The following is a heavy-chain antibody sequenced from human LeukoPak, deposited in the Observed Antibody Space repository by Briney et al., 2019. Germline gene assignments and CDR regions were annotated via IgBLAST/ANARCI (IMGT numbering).Heavy chain of an antibody. CDR2: IVGSGANT. Sequence: PGGSLRLSCAASGFTFSSSGMTWVRQAPGKGLDWVSTIVGSGANTYYADSVKGRFTISRDNSKNTLFLQMSSLRAEDTAVYYCAKYRSTSRPGGCDSWGQGTLVTVPS. V-gene: IGHV3-23*01. D-gene: IGHD2-2*01. CDR1: GFTFSSSG. CDR3: AKYRSTSRPGGCDS. J-gene: IGHJ4*02.